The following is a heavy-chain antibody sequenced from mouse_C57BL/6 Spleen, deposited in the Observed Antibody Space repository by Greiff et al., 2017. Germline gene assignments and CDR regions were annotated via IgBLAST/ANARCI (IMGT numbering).Heavy chain of an antibody. CDR1: GFTFPDYY. V-gene: IGHV7-3*01. J-gene: IGHJ2*01. D-gene: IGHD4-1*01. CDR3: ARYNWFDY. CDR2: IRNKANGYTT. Sequence: EVHLVESGGGLVQPGGSLSLSCAASGFTFPDYYMSWVRRPPGQALEWLGFIRNKANGYTTEYSASVKGRFTISRDNSKSILYLQLHALRAEDSATYYCARYNWFDYWCQGTTLTVSS.